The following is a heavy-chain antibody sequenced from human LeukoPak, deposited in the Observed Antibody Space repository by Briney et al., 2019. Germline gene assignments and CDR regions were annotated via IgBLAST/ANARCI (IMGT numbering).Heavy chain of an antibody. CDR1: GFTFSSCG. Sequence: PGGSLRLSCAASGFTFSSCGVNWVRQAPGKGLEWVSSIGPTGTDRYYADSVRGRFTISRDNAENSMYLQMDSLRDEDTAVYYCATETIGRHYDYWGQGTLLTVSS. V-gene: IGHV3-21*01. J-gene: IGHJ4*02. D-gene: IGHD1-14*01. CDR2: IGPTGTDR. CDR3: ATETIGRHYDY.